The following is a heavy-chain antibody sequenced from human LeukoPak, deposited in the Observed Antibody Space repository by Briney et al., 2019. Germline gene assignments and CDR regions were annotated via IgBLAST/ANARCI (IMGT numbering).Heavy chain of an antibody. J-gene: IGHJ4*02. CDR3: ARVRRAYCGGDCYFDY. D-gene: IGHD2-21*02. V-gene: IGHV1-46*01. Sequence: NPSGGSTSYAQKFQGRVTMTRDTSTSTVYMELSSLRSEDTAVYYCARVRRAYCGGDCYFDYWGQGTLVTVSS. CDR2: NPSGGST.